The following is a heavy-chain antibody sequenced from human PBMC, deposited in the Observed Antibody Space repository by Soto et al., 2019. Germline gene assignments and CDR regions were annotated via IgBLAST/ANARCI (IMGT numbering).Heavy chain of an antibody. D-gene: IGHD2-15*01. J-gene: IGHJ4*02. CDR3: AVVVVVAAGGPFDY. V-gene: IGHV1-18*01. Sequence: GASVKVSCKASGYTFINYNIFWVRQAPGQGLEWMGWISTSNADTNYAQKLQGRVTMTTDTSTSTAYMELRSLRSDDTAVYYCAVVVVVAAGGPFDYWGQGTLVTVSS. CDR1: GYTFINYN. CDR2: ISTSNADT.